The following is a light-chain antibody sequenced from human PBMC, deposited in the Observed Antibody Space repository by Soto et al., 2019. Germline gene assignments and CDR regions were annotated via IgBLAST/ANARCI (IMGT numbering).Light chain of an antibody. CDR1: QSVISSY. CDR3: QQYAGAPYT. CDR2: GES. V-gene: IGKV3-20*01. J-gene: IGKJ2*01. Sequence: ENVLTQSPGTLSLSPGERATLSCRAGQSVISSYLAWYQQKPGQAPRLLIYGESSRAAGVPDRFSCSGSGTDFTVTISRLEPEDFAVYSCQQYAGAPYTFGQGTKLEIK.